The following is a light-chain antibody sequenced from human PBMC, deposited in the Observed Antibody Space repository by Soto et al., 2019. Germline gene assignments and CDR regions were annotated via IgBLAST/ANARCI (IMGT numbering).Light chain of an antibody. V-gene: IGKV3-20*01. CDR1: QSVSSSY. CDR3: QQFCSSSYT. CDR2: GVS. J-gene: IGKJ2*01. Sequence: EIVLTQSPGTLSLSPGERATLSCRASQSVSSSYLAWYQQKPGKAPRLLIYGVSSRATGIPDRFSGSGSGTDFTLTISRLEPEDFAVYYCQQFCSSSYTFGQGTKLEIK.